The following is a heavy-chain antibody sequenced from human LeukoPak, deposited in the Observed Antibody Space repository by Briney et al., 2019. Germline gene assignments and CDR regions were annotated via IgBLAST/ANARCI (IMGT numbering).Heavy chain of an antibody. Sequence: SETLSLTCAAYGGSFSGYYWSWIRQPPGKGLEWIGEINHSGSTNYNPSLKSRVTISVDTSKNQFSLRLSSVTAADTAVYYCARGLGGRKTNWGQGTLVTVSS. CDR3: ARGLGGRKTN. D-gene: IGHD1-1*01. J-gene: IGHJ4*02. V-gene: IGHV4-34*01. CDR2: INHSGST. CDR1: GGSFSGYY.